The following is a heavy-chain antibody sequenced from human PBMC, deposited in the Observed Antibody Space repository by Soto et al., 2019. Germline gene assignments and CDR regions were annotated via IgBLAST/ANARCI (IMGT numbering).Heavy chain of an antibody. V-gene: IGHV1-18*01. CDR1: GYTFTSYG. J-gene: IGHJ6*02. CDR3: ARDHPHDYSNYYYCGMDV. D-gene: IGHD4-4*01. CDR2: ISAYNGNT. Sequence: ASVKVSCKASGYTFTSYGISWVRQAPGQGLEWMGWISAYNGNTNYAQKLQGRVTMTTDTSTSTAYMELRSLRSDDTAVYYCARDHPHDYSNYYYCGMDVWGQGTTVTVSS.